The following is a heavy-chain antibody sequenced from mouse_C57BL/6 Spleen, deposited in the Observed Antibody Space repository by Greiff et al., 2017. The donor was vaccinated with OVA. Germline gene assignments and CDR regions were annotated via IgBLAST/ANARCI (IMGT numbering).Heavy chain of an antibody. J-gene: IGHJ4*01. CDR2: ISYDGSN. D-gene: IGHD3-3*01. V-gene: IGHV3-6*01. Sequence: EESGPGLVKPSQSLSLTCSVTGYSITSGYYWNWIRQFPGNKLEWMGYISYDGSNNYNPSLKNRISITRDTSKNQFFLKLNSVTTEDTATYYCARGGTYYAMDYWGQGTSVTVSS. CDR3: ARGGTYYAMDY. CDR1: GYSITSGYY.